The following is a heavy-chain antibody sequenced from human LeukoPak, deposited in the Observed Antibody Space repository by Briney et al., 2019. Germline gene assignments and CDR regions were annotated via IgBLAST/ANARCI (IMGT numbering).Heavy chain of an antibody. CDR1: GGSISRSSYY. J-gene: IGHJ4*02. V-gene: IGHV4-39*01. CDR2: IYYNGST. CDR3: ASRPITMVRGVTNDY. D-gene: IGHD3-10*01. Sequence: PSETLSLTCTVSGGSISRSSYYWGWIRQPPGKGLEWIGSIYYNGSTYYNPSLKSRVTISVDTSKNQFSLKPSSVTAADTAVFYCASRPITMVRGVTNDYWGQGTLVTVSS.